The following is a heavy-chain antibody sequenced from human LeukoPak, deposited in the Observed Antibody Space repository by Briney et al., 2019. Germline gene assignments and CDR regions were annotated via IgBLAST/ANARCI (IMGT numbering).Heavy chain of an antibody. V-gene: IGHV4-38-2*01. CDR3: ARHGGCSGGSCYSLVYFDY. CDR2: IYHSGST. D-gene: IGHD2-15*01. CDR1: GYSISSGYY. J-gene: IGHJ4*02. Sequence: SETLSLTCAVSGYSISSGYYWGWIRQPPGKGLEWIGSIYHSGSTYYNPSLKGRVTISVDTSKNQFSLKLSSVTAADTAVYYCARHGGCSGGSCYSLVYFDYWGQGTLVTVSS.